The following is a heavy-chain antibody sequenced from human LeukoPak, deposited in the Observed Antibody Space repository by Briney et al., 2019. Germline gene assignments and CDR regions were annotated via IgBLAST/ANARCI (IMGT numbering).Heavy chain of an antibody. J-gene: IGHJ4*02. Sequence: GGSLRLSCAASGFTFSSYAMSWVRQAPGEGLEWVSAISGSGGSTYYADSVKGRFTISRDNSKNTLYLQMNSLRAEDTAVYYCAKTGTPWYYFDYWGQGTLVTVSS. CDR3: AKTGTPWYYFDY. V-gene: IGHV3-23*01. CDR2: ISGSGGST. CDR1: GFTFSSYA. D-gene: IGHD6-13*01.